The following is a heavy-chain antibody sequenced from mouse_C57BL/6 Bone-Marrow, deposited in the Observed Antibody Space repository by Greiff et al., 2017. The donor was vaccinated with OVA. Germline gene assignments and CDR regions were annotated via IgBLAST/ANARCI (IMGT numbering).Heavy chain of an antibody. D-gene: IGHD6-5*01. J-gene: IGHJ3*01. Sequence: EVKLVESGGDLVKPGGSLKLSCAASGFTFSSYGMSWVRQTPDKRLEWVATISSGGSYSYYPDSVKGRFTISRDNAKNPLYLQMSSLKSEDTAMYYCARSYVLFAYWGQGTLVTVSA. V-gene: IGHV5-6*02. CDR3: ARSYVLFAY. CDR1: GFTFSSYG. CDR2: ISSGGSYS.